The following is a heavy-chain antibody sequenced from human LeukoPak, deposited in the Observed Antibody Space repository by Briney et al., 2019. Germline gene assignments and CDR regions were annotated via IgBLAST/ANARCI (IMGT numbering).Heavy chain of an antibody. V-gene: IGHV3-23*01. J-gene: IGHJ4*02. CDR2: ISPGGDST. D-gene: IGHD4-17*01. Sequence: PGGSLTLSCAASGFTFSSYAMAWVRQPPGKGLEWVSAISPGGDSTYYADSVKGRFTISRDNSKNTLYLQVNSLRAEDTALYYCARTVTTGLYSFDYWGQGTLVTVSS. CDR3: ARTVTTGLYSFDY. CDR1: GFTFSSYA.